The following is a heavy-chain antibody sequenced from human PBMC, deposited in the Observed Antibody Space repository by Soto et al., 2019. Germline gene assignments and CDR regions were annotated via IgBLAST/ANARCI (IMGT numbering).Heavy chain of an antibody. CDR1: GYTFATYD. V-gene: IGHV1-8*01. J-gene: IGHJ6*03. D-gene: IGHD3-16*01. CDR2: MNPNSGNT. CDR3: ARTWDWGLIEGHYYYCMGV. Sequence: QVPLVQSGAEVKKPGASVKVSCKASGYTFATYDINWVRQAPGQGLEWMGWMNPNSGNTGYAQKFQGRVTMTKDTPRGAAYLELSRLRSDDTGVYYCARTWDWGLIEGHYYYCMGVRGKGTPVTVSS.